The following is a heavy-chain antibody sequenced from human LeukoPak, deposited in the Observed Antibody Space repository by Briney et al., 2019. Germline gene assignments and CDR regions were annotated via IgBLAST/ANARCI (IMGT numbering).Heavy chain of an antibody. D-gene: IGHD3-22*01. CDR3: ARGYGGTMIVVGSYFDY. CDR1: GFTFSSYA. Sequence: GGSLRLSCAASGFTFSSYAMHWVRQAPGKGLEWVAVISYDGSNKYYADSVKGRFTISRDNSKNTLYLQMNSLRAEDTAVYYCARGYGGTMIVVGSYFDYWGQGTLVTVSS. J-gene: IGHJ4*02. CDR2: ISYDGSNK. V-gene: IGHV3-30-3*01.